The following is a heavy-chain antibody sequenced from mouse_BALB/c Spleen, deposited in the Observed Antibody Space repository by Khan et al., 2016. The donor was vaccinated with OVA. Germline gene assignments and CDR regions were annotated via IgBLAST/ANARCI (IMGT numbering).Heavy chain of an antibody. CDR2: IYPGSGNT. CDR3: ARMDTTSFDF. D-gene: IGHD2-3*01. CDR1: GYTFTDHY. Sequence: QVQLQQSGADLARPGASVKLSCKASGYTFTDHYITWVKQKTGQGLEWIGEIYPGSGNTYYNENFKGKASLTADKSSNTAYIQLSSLTSEDSAVYFCARMDTTSFDFWGQGSTLTVSS. J-gene: IGHJ2*01. V-gene: IGHV1-77*01.